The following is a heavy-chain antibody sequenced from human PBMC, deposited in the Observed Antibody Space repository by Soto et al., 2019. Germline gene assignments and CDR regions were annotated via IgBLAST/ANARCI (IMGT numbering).Heavy chain of an antibody. D-gene: IGHD4-17*01. CDR2: INSDGHST. J-gene: IGHJ4*02. CDR3: ARDYGDYPPSDY. CDR1: GFTFSSYW. Sequence: EVQLVESGGGLVQPGGSLRLSCAASGFTFSSYWLHWVRQAPGKGLVWVSRINSDGHSTSYADSVKGRFTISRDNAKNTLYLQMNSLRAEDTAVYYCARDYGDYPPSDYWGQGTLVTVSS. V-gene: IGHV3-74*01.